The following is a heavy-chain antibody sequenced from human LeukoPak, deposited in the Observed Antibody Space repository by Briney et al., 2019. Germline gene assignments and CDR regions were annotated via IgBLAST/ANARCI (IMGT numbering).Heavy chain of an antibody. CDR1: GGSLSSGGYY. J-gene: IGHJ4*02. D-gene: IGHD3-22*01. CDR2: IYHSGST. V-gene: IGHV4-30-2*01. Sequence: TLSLTCTVSGGSLSSGGYYWSWNRQPPGEGLGWIGYIYHSGSTYYNPSLKSRVTISVDRSKNQFSLKLSSVTAADTAVYYCARGRYYESSGYFVYYFDYWGQGTLVTVSS. CDR3: ARGRYYESSGYFVYYFDY.